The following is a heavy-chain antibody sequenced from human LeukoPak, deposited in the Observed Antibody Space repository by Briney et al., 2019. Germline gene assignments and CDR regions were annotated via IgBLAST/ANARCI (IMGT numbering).Heavy chain of an antibody. Sequence: GASVKVSCKASGYNFTGSFIHWVRQAPGQGLEWMGWINPDRGVTKYAQNFHGRVTMTRDTSTRTVSMEMRSLKSDDTAVYYCARDFGSNSAWYEFDYWGQGTLVTVSS. CDR1: GYNFTGSF. D-gene: IGHD6-19*01. CDR3: ARDFGSNSAWYEFDY. CDR2: INPDRGVT. J-gene: IGHJ4*02. V-gene: IGHV1-2*02.